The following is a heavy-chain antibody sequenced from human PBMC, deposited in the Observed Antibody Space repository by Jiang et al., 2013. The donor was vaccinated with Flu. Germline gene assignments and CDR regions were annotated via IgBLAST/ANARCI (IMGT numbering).Heavy chain of an antibody. D-gene: IGHD4-17*01. CDR2: ISAYNGNT. V-gene: IGHV1-18*01. Sequence: LEWMGWISAYNGNTNYAQKLQGRVTMTTDTSTSTAYMELRSLRSDDTAVYYCAREGHYGDYGDYWGQGTLVTVSS. CDR3: AREGHYGDYGDY. J-gene: IGHJ4*02.